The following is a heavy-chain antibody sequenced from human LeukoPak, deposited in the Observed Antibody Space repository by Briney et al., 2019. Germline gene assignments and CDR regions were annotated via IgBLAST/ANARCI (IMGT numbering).Heavy chain of an antibody. D-gene: IGHD2-15*01. CDR3: ARAGGYCGRISCPYYFDY. Sequence: ASVKVSCRASGYTFGTYDINWVRQATGHGLEWMGWMNPNSGNTGYAQRFQGRVSITRNTSISTSYMELSSLRSEDTAVYYCARAGGYCGRISCPYYFDYWGQGSLVAVSS. CDR2: MNPNSGNT. CDR1: GYTFGTYD. V-gene: IGHV1-8*03. J-gene: IGHJ4*02.